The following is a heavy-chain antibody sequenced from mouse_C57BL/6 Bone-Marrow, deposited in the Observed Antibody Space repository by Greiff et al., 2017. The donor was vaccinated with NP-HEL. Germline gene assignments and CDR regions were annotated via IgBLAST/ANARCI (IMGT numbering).Heavy chain of an antibody. CDR3: ARSDGYYVPFAY. CDR1: GYTFTSYW. D-gene: IGHD2-3*01. Sequence: QVQLQQSGAELVRPGTSVKLSCKASGYTFTSYWMHWVKQRPGQGLEWIGVIDPSDSYTNYNQKFKGKATLTVDTSSSTAYMQLSSLTSEDSAVYYCARSDGYYVPFAYGGQGTLVTVSA. CDR2: IDPSDSYT. V-gene: IGHV1-59*01. J-gene: IGHJ3*01.